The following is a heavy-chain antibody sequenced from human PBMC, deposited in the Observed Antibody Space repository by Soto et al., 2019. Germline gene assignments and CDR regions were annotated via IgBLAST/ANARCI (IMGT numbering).Heavy chain of an antibody. D-gene: IGHD6-13*01. V-gene: IGHV3-30*04. CDR1: GFTFRSYA. CDR2: ISTDGRDK. Sequence: GGSLRLSCAASGFTFRSYAMHWVRQAPGKGLEWVAVISTDGRDKYHADSVKGRFTISRDNSKNTLYLQMNSLRTEDTAVYYCAKDHDLAAAGYYFDYWGQRTLVTVSS. CDR3: AKDHDLAAAGYYFDY. J-gene: IGHJ4*02.